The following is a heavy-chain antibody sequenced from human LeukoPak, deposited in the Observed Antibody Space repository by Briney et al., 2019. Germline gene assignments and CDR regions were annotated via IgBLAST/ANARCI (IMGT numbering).Heavy chain of an antibody. V-gene: IGHV3-30*03. CDR2: ISNDGSRK. Sequence: GGSLRLSCAASGFTFSNYAMHWVRQAPGKGLEWVAIISNDGSRKYYAHSVEGRFTISRDNSKNTLYLQMDSLRAEDTAVYYCARDRAWNYFDYWGQGTLVTVSS. J-gene: IGHJ4*02. D-gene: IGHD3-3*01. CDR3: ARDRAWNYFDY. CDR1: GFTFSNYA.